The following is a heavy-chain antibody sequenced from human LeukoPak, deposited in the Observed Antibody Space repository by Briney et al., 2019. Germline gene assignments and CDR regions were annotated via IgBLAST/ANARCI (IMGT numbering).Heavy chain of an antibody. CDR1: GGSISSYY. V-gene: IGHV4-59*01. CDR3: ARDLGVDILTGYRTVNWSDP. Sequence: SETLSLTCTVSGGSISSYYWSWIRQPPGKGLEWIGYIYYSGSTNYNPSLKSRVTISVDTSKNQFSLKLSSVTAADTAVYYCARDLGVDILTGYRTVNWSDPWGQGTLVTVSS. D-gene: IGHD3-9*01. J-gene: IGHJ5*02. CDR2: IYYSGST.